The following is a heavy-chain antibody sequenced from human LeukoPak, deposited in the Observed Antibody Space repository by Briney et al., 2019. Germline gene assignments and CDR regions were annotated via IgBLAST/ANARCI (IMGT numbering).Heavy chain of an antibody. J-gene: IGHJ4*02. CDR3: VKDRGRRTQLLFDY. V-gene: IGHV3-64*05. CDR2: ISPNGGST. CDR1: GFTFSYYV. Sequence: PGGSLRLSCSASGFTFSYYVMHWVRQAPGKGLEYVSGISPNGGSTYYADSVKGRFTISRDNSKNTLYVQMSSLRAEDTAVYYCVKDRGRRTQLLFDYWGQGTLVTVSS. D-gene: IGHD1-1*01.